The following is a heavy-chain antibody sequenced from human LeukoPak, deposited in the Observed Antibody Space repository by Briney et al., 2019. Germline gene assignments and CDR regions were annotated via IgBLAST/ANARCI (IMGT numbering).Heavy chain of an antibody. Sequence: GASVKVSCKASGGTFSSYAISWVRQAPGQGLEWMGAIIPIFGTANYAQKFQGRVTITTDESTSTAYMELSSLRSEDTAVYYCAIAYSGSYEACFDYWGQGTLVTVSS. J-gene: IGHJ4*02. CDR3: AIAYSGSYEACFDY. D-gene: IGHD1-26*01. CDR2: IIPIFGTA. V-gene: IGHV1-69*05. CDR1: GGTFSSYA.